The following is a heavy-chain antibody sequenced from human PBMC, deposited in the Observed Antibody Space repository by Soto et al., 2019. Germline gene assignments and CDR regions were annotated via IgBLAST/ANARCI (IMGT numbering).Heavy chain of an antibody. V-gene: IGHV3-23*01. J-gene: IGHJ2*01. CDR3: AKLGPDYDFWSGYYNWYFDL. Sequence: GGSLRLSCAASGFTFSSYAMSWVRQAPGKGLEWVSAISGSGGSTYYADSVKGRFTISRDNSKNTLYLQMNSLRAEDTAVYYCAKLGPDYDFWSGYYNWYFDLWGRGTLVTVSS. CDR1: GFTFSSYA. CDR2: ISGSGGST. D-gene: IGHD3-3*01.